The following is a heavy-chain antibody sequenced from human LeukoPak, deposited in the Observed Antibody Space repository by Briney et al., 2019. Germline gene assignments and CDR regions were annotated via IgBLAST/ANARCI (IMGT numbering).Heavy chain of an antibody. CDR3: ARDTYYDFWGASKKAAFDI. D-gene: IGHD3-3*01. CDR1: GGTFSSYA. Sequence: SVKVSCKASGGTFSSYAISWVRQAPGQWLEWMGRIIPILGIANYAQKFQDRVTMTTDTSTSTAYLELRSLRSDDTAVYHCARDTYYDFWGASKKAAFDIWGQGTLVTVSS. J-gene: IGHJ3*02. V-gene: IGHV1-69*04. CDR2: IIPILGIA.